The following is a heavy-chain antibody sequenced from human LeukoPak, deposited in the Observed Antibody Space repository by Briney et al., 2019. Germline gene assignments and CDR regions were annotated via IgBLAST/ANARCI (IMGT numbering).Heavy chain of an antibody. CDR2: IYENGGTT. D-gene: IGHD2-21*01. Sequence: GGSLRLSCVVSGFTFRSHAMSWVRQAPEKGLEFVSGIYENGGTTYYADSVKGRFSISRDNSKNTLYLQMDSLRGEDTAVYYCAKDFRIGYSAHFDYWGQGALVTVSS. V-gene: IGHV3-23*01. CDR1: GFTFRSHA. CDR3: AKDFRIGYSAHFDY. J-gene: IGHJ4*02.